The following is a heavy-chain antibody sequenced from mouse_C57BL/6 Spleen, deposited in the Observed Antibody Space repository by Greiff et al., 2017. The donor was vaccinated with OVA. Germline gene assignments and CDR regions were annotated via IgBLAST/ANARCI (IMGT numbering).Heavy chain of an antibody. Sequence: QVQLKESGPELVKPGASVKISCKAPGYAFSSSWMNWVKQRPGKGLEWIGRFYPGDGDTNYNGKFKGKATLTADKSSSTAYMQLSSLTSEDSAVYFCARGGWDVGVFDYWGQGTTLTVSS. V-gene: IGHV1-82*01. D-gene: IGHD4-1*01. J-gene: IGHJ2*01. CDR1: GYAFSSSW. CDR2: FYPGDGDT. CDR3: ARGGWDVGVFDY.